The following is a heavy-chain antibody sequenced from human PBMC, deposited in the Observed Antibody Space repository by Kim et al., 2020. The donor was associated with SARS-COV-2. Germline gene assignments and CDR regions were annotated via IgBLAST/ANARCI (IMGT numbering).Heavy chain of an antibody. CDR3: ARGPLLYYYGSSGPNY. J-gene: IGHJ4*02. V-gene: IGHV1-46*01. CDR2: ISSSGGST. Sequence: ASVKVSCKASGYTFTSYYMQWVRQAPGQGLEWMGIISSSGGSTTYAQKFQGRVIMTSDTSTSTVYMELSSLRSEDTAVYYCARGPLLYYYGSSGPNYWGPGTLVTVSS. CDR1: GYTFTSYY. D-gene: IGHD3-22*01.